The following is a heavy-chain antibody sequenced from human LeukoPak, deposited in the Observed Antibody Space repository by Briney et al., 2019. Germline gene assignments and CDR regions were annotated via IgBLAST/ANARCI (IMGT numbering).Heavy chain of an antibody. V-gene: IGHV3-23*01. CDR1: GFTFSTYV. CDR2: ISVDAEYI. D-gene: IGHD3-3*01. Sequence: GGSLRLSCAASGFTFSTYVMNWFRQAPGKGLEWVSTISVDAEYIFYADSVKGRFTISRDDSNNALYLQMHSLRDEDTALYYCASGPPFLKYFEYWGQGTLVTVSS. CDR3: ASGPPFLKYFEY. J-gene: IGHJ4*02.